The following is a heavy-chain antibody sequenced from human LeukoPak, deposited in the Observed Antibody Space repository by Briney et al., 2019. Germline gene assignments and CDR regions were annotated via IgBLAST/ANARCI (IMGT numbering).Heavy chain of an antibody. Sequence: GGSLRLSCAASGFTFSNYAMSWVRQAPGKGLEWVSGISDTGGSTYYADSVKGRLTIYRDNSKNTLYLQMNSLRAEDTAIYYCAKLPVSYSSGWSDFDYWGQGTLVTVSS. CDR3: AKLPVSYSSGWSDFDY. CDR2: ISDTGGST. V-gene: IGHV3-23*01. CDR1: GFTFSNYA. J-gene: IGHJ4*02. D-gene: IGHD6-19*01.